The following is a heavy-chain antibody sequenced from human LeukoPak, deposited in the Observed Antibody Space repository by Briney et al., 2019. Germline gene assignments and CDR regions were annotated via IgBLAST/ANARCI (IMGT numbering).Heavy chain of an antibody. J-gene: IGHJ4*02. CDR3: ARGPLGSYYDFWSGYYTGNLIDY. D-gene: IGHD3-3*01. V-gene: IGHV1-8*01. Sequence: ASVKVSCKASGYTFTSYDINWVRQATGQGLEWMGWMNPNSSNTGYAQKFQGRVTMTRNTSISTAYMELSSLRSEDTAVYYCARGPLGSYYDFWSGYYTGNLIDYWGQGTLVTVSS. CDR2: MNPNSSNT. CDR1: GYTFTSYD.